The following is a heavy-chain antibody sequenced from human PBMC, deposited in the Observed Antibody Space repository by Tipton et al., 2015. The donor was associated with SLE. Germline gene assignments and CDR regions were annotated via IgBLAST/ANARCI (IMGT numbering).Heavy chain of an antibody. CDR2: IYYSGST. CDR1: GGSISSSSYY. CDR3: MVQGDPYYYYGMDV. V-gene: IGHV4-39*07. Sequence: TLSLTCTVSGGSISSSSYYWGWIRQPPGKGLEWIGSIYYSGSTHYNPSLKSRVTISVDTSKNQFSLKLSSVTAADTAVYYCMVQGDPYYYYGMDVWGQGTTVTVSS. J-gene: IGHJ6*02. D-gene: IGHD3-10*01.